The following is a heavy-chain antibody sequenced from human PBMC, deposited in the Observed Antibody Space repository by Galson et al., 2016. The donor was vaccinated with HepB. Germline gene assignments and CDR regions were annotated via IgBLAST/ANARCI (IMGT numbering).Heavy chain of an antibody. CDR3: ARGGKEGMDV. D-gene: IGHD3-16*01. J-gene: IGHJ6*02. Sequence: SVKVSCKASGYTFSNYGITWVRQAPGQGLEWMGWISGYDAATNYAQKLQGRVTMTTDTSTSTAYMELRSLISDDTAMYYGARGGKEGMDVWGQGTTVTVSS. CDR2: ISGYDAAT. CDR1: GYTFSNYG. V-gene: IGHV1-18*01.